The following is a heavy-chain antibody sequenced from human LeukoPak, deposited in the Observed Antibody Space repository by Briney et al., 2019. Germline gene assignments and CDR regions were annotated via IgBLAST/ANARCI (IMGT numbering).Heavy chain of an antibody. Sequence: PGGSLRLSCAASGFTFSSYWMHWVRQAPGKGLVWVSRINSDGSSTSYADSVKGRFTISRDNAKNTLYLQMDSLRAEDTAVYYCAREDWNDARDAFDIWGQGTMVTVSS. CDR3: AREDWNDARDAFDI. J-gene: IGHJ3*02. D-gene: IGHD1-1*01. CDR2: INSDGSST. CDR1: GFTFSSYW. V-gene: IGHV3-74*01.